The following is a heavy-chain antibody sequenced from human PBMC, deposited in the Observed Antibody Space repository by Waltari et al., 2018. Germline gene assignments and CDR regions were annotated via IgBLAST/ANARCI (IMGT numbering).Heavy chain of an antibody. CDR3: ATGREQLAHFDH. J-gene: IGHJ4*02. Sequence: QVQLVESGAEVKKHGAEVKVSCKASGYTFTSYDINWVRQATGQGFEWMGWMNPNSGNTGYAQKFQGRVTMTRNTSISTAYMELSSLRSEDTAVYYCATGREQLAHFDHWGQGTLVTVSS. V-gene: IGHV1-8*01. D-gene: IGHD6-6*01. CDR2: MNPNSGNT. CDR1: GYTFTSYD.